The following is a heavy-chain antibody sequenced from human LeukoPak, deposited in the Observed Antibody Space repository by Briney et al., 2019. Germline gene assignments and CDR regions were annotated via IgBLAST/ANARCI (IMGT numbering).Heavy chain of an antibody. D-gene: IGHD5-18*01. CDR3: VRGQSPIGYPEYYFDY. CDR2: IYYSGST. V-gene: IGHV4-59*01. Sequence: SETLSLTCTVSGGSISSYYWSWIRQPPGKGLEWIGYIYYSGSTNYNPSLKSRVTISVDTSKNQFSLKLSSVTAADTAVYYCVRGQSPIGYPEYYFDYWGQGTLVTVSS. CDR1: GGSISSYY. J-gene: IGHJ4*02.